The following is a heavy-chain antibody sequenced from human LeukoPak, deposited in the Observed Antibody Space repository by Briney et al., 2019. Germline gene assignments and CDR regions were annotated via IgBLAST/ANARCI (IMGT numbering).Heavy chain of an antibody. D-gene: IGHD5-12*01. V-gene: IGHV4-39*01. J-gene: IGHJ3*01. CDR3: ARHSRPGSGGYENAFDV. Sequence: SETLSLTCTVSGGSISSSSYYWDWIRQSPGKGLEWIGNIYDGGTTYYTPSLKSRVTISVDTSKKQFSLNLSSVPAADTAIYFCARHSRPGSGGYENAFDVWGQGAMVTVSS. CDR1: GGSISSSSYY. CDR2: IYDGGTT.